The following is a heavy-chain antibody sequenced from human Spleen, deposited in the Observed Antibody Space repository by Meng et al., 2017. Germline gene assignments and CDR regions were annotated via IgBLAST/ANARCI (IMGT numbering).Heavy chain of an antibody. CDR1: GYTFTSYG. CDR2: ISAYNGAT. CDR3: ARSPGSGYSFSVY. V-gene: IGHV1-18*01. D-gene: IGHD3-22*01. Sequence: ASVKVSCKASGYTFTSYGISWVRQAPGQGLEWVGWISAYNGATNSAQKLQGRATMTTDTSTSTAYMELRSLRSDDTAVYYCARSPGSGYSFSVYWGQGTLVNGAS. J-gene: IGHJ4*02.